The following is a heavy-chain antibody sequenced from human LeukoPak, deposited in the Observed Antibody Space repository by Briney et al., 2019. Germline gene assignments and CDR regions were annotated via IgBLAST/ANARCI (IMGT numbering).Heavy chain of an antibody. V-gene: IGHV3-48*04. CDR1: GFTFSTYS. D-gene: IGHD6-19*01. CDR3: ARQGPLSLIAVADY. J-gene: IGHJ4*02. CDR2: ISSSSGTI. Sequence: GGSLRLSCAASGFTFSTYSMNWVRQAPGKGLGWLSYISSSSGTIYYADSVKGRFTISRDNAKNSLYLQMNSLRAEDTAVYYCARQGPLSLIAVADYWGQGTLVTVSS.